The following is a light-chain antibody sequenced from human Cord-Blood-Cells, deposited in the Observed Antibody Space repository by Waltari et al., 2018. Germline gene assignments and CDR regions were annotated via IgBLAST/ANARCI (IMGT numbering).Light chain of an antibody. J-gene: IGKJ2*03. CDR3: QQYGRSPHS. V-gene: IGKV3-20*01. Sequence: EIVLRQSPGTLSLSPGERATLSCRASQSVSNSYLAWYQQKPGQAPRLLIYGASSRDAGILDRFSGSGSGTDLTLTISRLEPEDLAVYYCQQYGRSPHSFGQGTKRESK. CDR2: GAS. CDR1: QSVSNSY.